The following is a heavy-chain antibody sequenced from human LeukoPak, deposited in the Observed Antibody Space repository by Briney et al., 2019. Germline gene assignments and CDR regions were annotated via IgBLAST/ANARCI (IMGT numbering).Heavy chain of an antibody. CDR1: GFTFSSYW. Sequence: PGGSLRLSCAASGFTFSSYWMHWVRHAPGKGLVWVSRIKSDGSSTSYADSVKGRFTVSRDNAKNTLYLQMNSLRAEDTAVYYCARGGKLEELLWGQGTLVTVSS. J-gene: IGHJ4*02. D-gene: IGHD3-10*01. CDR3: ARGGKLEELL. V-gene: IGHV3-74*01. CDR2: IKSDGSST.